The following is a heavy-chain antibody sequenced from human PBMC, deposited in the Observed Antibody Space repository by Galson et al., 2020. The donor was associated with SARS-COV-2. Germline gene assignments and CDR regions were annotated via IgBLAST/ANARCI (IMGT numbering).Heavy chain of an antibody. D-gene: IGHD1-26*01. CDR2: ISWDGAAT. Sequence: GGSLRLSCAASGFIFGDRNMHWVHLGPGKGLEWVSLISWDGAATRYADSVRGRFTISRDNSKNSLFLQMNRLSNEARALYYCAKDYRGSIDYWGQGTLVTVSS. V-gene: IGHV3-43*01. J-gene: IGHJ4*02. CDR1: GFIFGDRN. CDR3: AKDYRGSIDY.